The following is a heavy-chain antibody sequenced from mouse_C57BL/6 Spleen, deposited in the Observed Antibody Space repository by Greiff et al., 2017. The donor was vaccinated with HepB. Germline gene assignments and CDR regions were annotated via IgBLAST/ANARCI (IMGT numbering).Heavy chain of an antibody. CDR3: ARERNYYNAMDY. CDR2: INPSNGGT. V-gene: IGHV1-53*01. Sequence: VQLQESGTELVKPGASVKLSCKASGYTFTSYWMHWVKQRPGQGLEWIGNINPSNGGTNYNEKFKSKATLTVDKSSSTAYMQLSSLTSEDSAVYYCARERNYYNAMDYWGQGTSVTVSS. CDR1: GYTFTSYW. J-gene: IGHJ4*01.